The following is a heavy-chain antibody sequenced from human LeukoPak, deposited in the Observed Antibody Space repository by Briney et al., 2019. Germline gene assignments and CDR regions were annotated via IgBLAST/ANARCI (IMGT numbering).Heavy chain of an antibody. D-gene: IGHD3-10*01. J-gene: IGHJ4*02. CDR2: IYYSGST. Sequence: PSETLSLTCTVSGGSISSSSYYWGWIRQPPGKGLEWIGSIYYSGSTYYNPSLKSRVTISVDTSKNQFSLKLSSVTAADTAVYYCATLPPSGVPDDYWGQGTLVTVSS. V-gene: IGHV4-39*01. CDR3: ATLPPSGVPDDY. CDR1: GGSISSSSYY.